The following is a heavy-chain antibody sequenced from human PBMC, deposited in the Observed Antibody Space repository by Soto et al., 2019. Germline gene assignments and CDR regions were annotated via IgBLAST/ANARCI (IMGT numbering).Heavy chain of an antibody. D-gene: IGHD6-19*01. V-gene: IGHV3-23*01. CDR3: SKSHGGWYFTYYFDY. J-gene: IGHJ4*02. CDR1: GFTFSSYA. Sequence: EVQLLESGGGLVQPGGSLRLSCAASGFTFSSYAMSWVRQAPGKGLEWVSAISGSGGSTYYADSVKGRFTISRDNSKNTLYLQMNSLRAEDTAVYYCSKSHGGWYFTYYFDYWGQGTLVTVSS. CDR2: ISGSGGST.